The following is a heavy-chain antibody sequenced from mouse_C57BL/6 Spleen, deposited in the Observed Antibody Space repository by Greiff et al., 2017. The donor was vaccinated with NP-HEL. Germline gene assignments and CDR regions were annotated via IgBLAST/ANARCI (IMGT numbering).Heavy chain of an antibody. CDR1: GYTFTSYW. CDR3: ARRYDGYYYAMDY. D-gene: IGHD2-3*01. J-gene: IGHJ4*01. V-gene: IGHV1-69*01. Sequence: QVQLQQPGAELVMPGASVKLSCKASGYTFTSYWMHWVKQRPGQGLEWIGEIDPSDSYTNYNQKFKGKSTLTVDKSSSTAYMQLSSLTSDYSAVYYCARRYDGYYYAMDYWGQGTSVTVSS. CDR2: IDPSDSYT.